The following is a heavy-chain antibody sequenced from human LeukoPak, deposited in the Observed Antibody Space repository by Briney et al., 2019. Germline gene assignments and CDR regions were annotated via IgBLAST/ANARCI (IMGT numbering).Heavy chain of an antibody. Sequence: SETLSLTCTVSGGSISSYYWSRLRQPPGKGLEWIGYIYYSGSTNYNPSLKSRVTISVDTSKNQFSLKLSSVTAADTAVYYCARSLRDGYNDYWGQGTLVTVSS. CDR2: IYYSGST. V-gene: IGHV4-59*01. J-gene: IGHJ4*02. D-gene: IGHD5-24*01. CDR3: ARSLRDGYNDY. CDR1: GGSISSYY.